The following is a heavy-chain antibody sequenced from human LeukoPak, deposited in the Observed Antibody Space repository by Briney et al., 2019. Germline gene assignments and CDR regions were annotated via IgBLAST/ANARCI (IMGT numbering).Heavy chain of an antibody. J-gene: IGHJ5*02. Sequence: PSETLSLTCTVSGGSISSGSYYWSWIRQPAGKGLEWIGRIYTSGSTNYNPSLKSRVTISVDTSKNQFSLKLSSVTAADTAVYYCAREIVGATWGGWFDPWGQGTLVTVSS. D-gene: IGHD1-26*01. CDR3: AREIVGATWGGWFDP. V-gene: IGHV4-61*02. CDR2: IYTSGST. CDR1: GGSISSGSYY.